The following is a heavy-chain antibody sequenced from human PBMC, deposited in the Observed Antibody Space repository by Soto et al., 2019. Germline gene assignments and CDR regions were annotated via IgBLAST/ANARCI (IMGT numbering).Heavy chain of an antibody. CDR3: ARVCTGDCSGCRALGDFDY. CDR1: GGSISSGDYY. CDR2: IYYSGSS. J-gene: IGHJ4*02. Sequence: QVQLQESGPGLVKPSQTLSLTCTVSGGSISSGDYYWSWIRQHPGTGLEWSGYIYYSGSSYYKPSMLHRFTISIYTSKNPLSLKLSAVTAAVTAVYYCARVCTGDCSGCRALGDFDYWGQGTLVTVSS. D-gene: IGHD2-15*01. V-gene: IGHV4-31*03.